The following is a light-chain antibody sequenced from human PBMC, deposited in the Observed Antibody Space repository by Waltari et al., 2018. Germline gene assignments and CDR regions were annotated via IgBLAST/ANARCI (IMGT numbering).Light chain of an antibody. CDR3: QSYDSSLSASV. J-gene: IGLJ3*02. Sequence: LTQPPSVSGAPGQSVTISCTGSSSNIGATYDVHWYQHLPGTAPKLLIYGNNNRPSGVPDRFSGSKSGTSASLAITGLQAEDEADYYCQSYDSSLSASVFGGGTKLTVL. V-gene: IGLV1-40*01. CDR2: GNN. CDR1: SSNIGATYD.